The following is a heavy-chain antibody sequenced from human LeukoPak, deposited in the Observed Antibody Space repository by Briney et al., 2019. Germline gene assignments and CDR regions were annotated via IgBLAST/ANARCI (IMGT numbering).Heavy chain of an antibody. CDR1: GYSFTSYW. CDR3: ARQVELRVSGWYFAH. D-gene: IGHD6-19*01. V-gene: IGHV5-51*01. Sequence: GESLKISCKGSGYSFTSYWIGWVRQMPGRGLEWMGIIDPGDSDTRYSPSFQGQVTISADKSITTAYLQWSRLTASDPAMYYCARQVELRVSGWYFAHWGQGTLVTVSS. J-gene: IGHJ4*02. CDR2: IDPGDSDT.